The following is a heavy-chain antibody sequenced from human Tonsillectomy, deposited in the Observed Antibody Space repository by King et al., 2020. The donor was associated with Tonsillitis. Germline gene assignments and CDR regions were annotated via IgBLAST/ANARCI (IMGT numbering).Heavy chain of an antibody. Sequence: QLVQSGGGLVKPGGSLRLSCAASGFNFSAYKMNWVRQAPGKGLEWVSSITTSSSYISYADSVKGRFTISRDNAKNSLFLQMNSLRAEDTAVYYCARKDNWNDGLHYWGQGTLVTVSS. CDR2: ITTSSSYI. J-gene: IGHJ4*02. CDR3: ARKDNWNDGLHY. D-gene: IGHD1-1*01. CDR1: GFNFSAYK. V-gene: IGHV3-21*06.